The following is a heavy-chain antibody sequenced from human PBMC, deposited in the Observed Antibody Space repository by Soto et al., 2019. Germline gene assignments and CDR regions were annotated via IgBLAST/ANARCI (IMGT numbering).Heavy chain of an antibody. Sequence: QVQLVESGGGVVQPGRSLRLSCAASGFTFSSYGMHWVRQAPGKGLEWVAVIWYDGRNKYYADSVKGRFTISRDKSKNTRYLQMNSRRAEDTAVYYCARDGYCSGGSCYSVPVFDYWGQGTLVTVSS. CDR3: ARDGYCSGGSCYSVPVFDY. CDR1: GFTFSSYG. V-gene: IGHV3-33*01. CDR2: IWYDGRNK. D-gene: IGHD2-15*01. J-gene: IGHJ4*02.